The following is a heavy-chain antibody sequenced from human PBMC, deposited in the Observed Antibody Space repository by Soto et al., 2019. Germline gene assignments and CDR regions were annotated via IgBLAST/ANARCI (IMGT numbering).Heavy chain of an antibody. CDR1: GDSISSSSYY. V-gene: IGHV4-39*01. Sequence: SETLSLTCTVSGDSISSSSYYWGLIRQPPGKGLEWVGSIYDSGSTYYNPSLKSRVTISVDTSKNQVSLKLSSVTAADTAVYYCARRYSSSFDYWGQGTLVTVSS. D-gene: IGHD6-13*01. CDR3: ARRYSSSFDY. CDR2: IYDSGST. J-gene: IGHJ4*02.